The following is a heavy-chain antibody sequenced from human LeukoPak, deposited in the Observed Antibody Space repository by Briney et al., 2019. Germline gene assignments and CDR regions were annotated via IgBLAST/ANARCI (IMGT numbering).Heavy chain of an antibody. J-gene: IGHJ4*02. V-gene: IGHV1-8*03. CDR2: MNPNSGNT. D-gene: IGHD2-2*01. CDR3: ARWYCSSTSCQFDY. Sequence: GASVKVSCKASGYTFTTYDINWVRQATGQGLEWMGWMNPNSGNTGYAQKPQGRVTITRNTSISTAYMELSSLRSEDTAVYYCARWYCSSTSCQFDYWGQGTLVTVSS. CDR1: GYTFTTYD.